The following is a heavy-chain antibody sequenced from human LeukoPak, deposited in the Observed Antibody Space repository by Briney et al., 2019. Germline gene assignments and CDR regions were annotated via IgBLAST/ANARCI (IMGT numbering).Heavy chain of an antibody. Sequence: GSLRLSCAASGFTFSSYWMSWVRQAPGKGLEWIGSIYHSGSTYYNPSLKSRVTISVDTSKNQFSLKLSSVTAADTAVYYCARHGEGASDYWGQGTLVTVSS. V-gene: IGHV4-38-2*01. CDR2: IYHSGST. J-gene: IGHJ4*02. CDR3: ARHGEGASDY. D-gene: IGHD3-16*01. CDR1: GFTFSSYW.